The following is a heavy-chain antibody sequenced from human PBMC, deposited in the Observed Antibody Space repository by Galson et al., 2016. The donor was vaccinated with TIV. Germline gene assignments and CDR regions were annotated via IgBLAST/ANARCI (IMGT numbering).Heavy chain of an antibody. V-gene: IGHV1-69*06. Sequence: SVKVSCKASGGTFSSYVFSWVRQAPGQGLGWMGGIIPIFGTANYAQKFQGRVTIIADKSTSTAYMELASLRFDDTAVYYCGSPDCMGSSCLYWGFDYWGQGTLVTVS. CDR3: GSPDCMGSSCLYWGFDY. D-gene: IGHD2-15*01. CDR2: IIPIFGTA. J-gene: IGHJ4*02. CDR1: GGTFSSYV.